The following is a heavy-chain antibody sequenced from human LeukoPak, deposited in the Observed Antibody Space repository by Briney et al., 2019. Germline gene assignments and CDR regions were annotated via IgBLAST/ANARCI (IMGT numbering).Heavy chain of an antibody. D-gene: IGHD3-16*02. CDR2: ISSSSSYI. J-gene: IGHJ4*02. Sequence: NPGGSLRLSCAASGFTFSSYSMNWVRQAPGKGLEWVSCISSSSSYIYYADSVKGRFIISRDNAKNSLYLQMNSLRAEDTAVYYCARDKGGVITFGGVIADWGQGTLVTVSS. CDR3: ARDKGGVITFGGVIAD. V-gene: IGHV3-21*01. CDR1: GFTFSSYS.